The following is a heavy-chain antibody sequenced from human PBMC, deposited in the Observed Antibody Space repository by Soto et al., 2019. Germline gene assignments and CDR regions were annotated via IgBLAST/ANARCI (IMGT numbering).Heavy chain of an antibody. CDR1: GGSISSGGYS. V-gene: IGHV4-30-2*01. D-gene: IGHD3-10*01. CDR2: IYHSGST. CDR3: ARDGYYVSGTKGGMDV. J-gene: IGHJ6*02. Sequence: QLQLQESGSGLVKPSQTLSLTCAVSGGSISSGGYSWSWIRQPPGKGLEWIGYIYHSGSTYYNPSLKSRVTISVDRSKNQFSLKLSSVTAADTAVYYCARDGYYVSGTKGGMDVWGQGTTVTVSS.